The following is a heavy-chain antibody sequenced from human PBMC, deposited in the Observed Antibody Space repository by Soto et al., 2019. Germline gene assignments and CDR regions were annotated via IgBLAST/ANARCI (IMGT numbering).Heavy chain of an antibody. V-gene: IGHV1-69*12. CDR3: ARGTGTGSEYNYYYYGMDV. J-gene: IGHJ6*02. Sequence: QVQLVQSGAEVKKPGSSVKVSCKASGGTFSSYAIDWVRQAPGQGLEWMGGIIPIFGTTNYAQKLQGRVKLTADESTRTAYMELSTLRSEDTAAYYCARGTGTGSEYNYYYYGMDVWGQGTTVTVSS. CDR1: GGTFSSYA. D-gene: IGHD1-1*01. CDR2: IIPIFGTT.